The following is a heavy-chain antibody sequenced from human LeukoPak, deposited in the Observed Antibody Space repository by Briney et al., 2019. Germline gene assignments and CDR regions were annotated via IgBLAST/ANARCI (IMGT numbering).Heavy chain of an antibody. V-gene: IGHV3-23*01. CDR1: GFTFSSYA. J-gene: IGHJ5*02. CDR3: AKVRGVVPAAKAEVNWFDP. CDR2: ISGSGGST. D-gene: IGHD2-2*01. Sequence: GGSLRLSCAASGFTFSSYAMSWVRQAPGKGLEWVSAISGSGGSTYYADSVKGRFTISRDNSENTLYLQMNSLRAEDTAVYYCAKVRGVVPAAKAEVNWFDPWGQGTLVTVSS.